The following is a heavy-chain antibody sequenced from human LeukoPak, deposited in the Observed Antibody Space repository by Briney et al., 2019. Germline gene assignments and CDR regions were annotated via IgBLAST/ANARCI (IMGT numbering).Heavy chain of an antibody. V-gene: IGHV3-30*02. CDR2: IRYDGSNK. CDR1: GFTFSDYY. J-gene: IGHJ6*03. D-gene: IGHD4/OR15-4a*01. Sequence: GGSLRLSCAASGFTFSDYYMSWIRQAPGKGLEWVAFIRYDGSNKYYADSVKGRFTISRDNSKNTLYLQMNSLRAEDTAVYYCAKHGATGPLYYYYMDVWGKGTTVTVSS. CDR3: AKHGATGPLYYYYMDV.